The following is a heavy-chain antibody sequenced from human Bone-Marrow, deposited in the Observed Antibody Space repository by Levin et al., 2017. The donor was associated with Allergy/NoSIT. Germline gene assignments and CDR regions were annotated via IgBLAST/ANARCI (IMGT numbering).Heavy chain of an antibody. D-gene: IGHD3-16*01. Sequence: GGSLRLSCAASGFTFKDSGIHWVRQTPGKGLEWVALIFYDGSEKYYADSVKGRFTTSSDNSINMAYLQMRSLKAEDTAIYFCAKFWGPTGHSGWYFDVWGRGTLVTVSS. CDR1: GFTFKDSG. CDR3: AKFWGPTGHSGWYFDV. J-gene: IGHJ2*01. V-gene: IGHV3-33*06. CDR2: IFYDGSEK.